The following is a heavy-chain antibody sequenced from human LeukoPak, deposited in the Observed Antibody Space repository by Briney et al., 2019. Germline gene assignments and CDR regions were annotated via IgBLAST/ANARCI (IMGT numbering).Heavy chain of an antibody. CDR3: ARDSSGSYSSGWFDP. V-gene: IGHV4-59*01. J-gene: IGHJ5*02. Sequence: KPSETLSLTCTVSGGSISSYYWSWIRQPPGKGLEWIGYIYYSGSTNYNPSLKSRVTISVDTSKNQFSLKLSSVTAAYTAVYYCARDSSGSYSSGWFDPWGQGTLVTVSS. CDR1: GGSISSYY. D-gene: IGHD1-26*01. CDR2: IYYSGST.